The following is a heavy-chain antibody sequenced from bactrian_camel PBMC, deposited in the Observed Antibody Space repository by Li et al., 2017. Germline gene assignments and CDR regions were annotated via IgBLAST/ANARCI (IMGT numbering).Heavy chain of an antibody. J-gene: IGHJ4*01. Sequence: DVQLVESGGGLVQPGGSLRLSCAAFTASMLGAGWVRQAPGKGLEWASAIGRVGATAYYPDSVKGRFTISLDNAQNTLYLQLNSLKTEDKAMYYCAQSNGDWAWHVWGEGTQVTVS. CDR1: TASMLG. V-gene: IGHV3S40*01. CDR3: AQSNGDWAWHV. CDR2: IGRVGATA. D-gene: IGHD7*01.